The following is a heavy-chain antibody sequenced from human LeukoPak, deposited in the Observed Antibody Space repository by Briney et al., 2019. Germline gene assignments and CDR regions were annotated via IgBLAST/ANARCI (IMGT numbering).Heavy chain of an antibody. Sequence: ASVKVSCKASGYTFTSYDINWVRQATGQGLEWMGWMNPNSGNTGYAQKFQGRVTITRNTSISTAYMELSSLRSEDTAVYYCASEYSSPSPHYYYYYYMDVWGKGTTVTVSS. CDR3: ASEYSSPSPHYYYYYYMDV. V-gene: IGHV1-8*03. CDR1: GYTFTSYD. D-gene: IGHD6-6*01. CDR2: MNPNSGNT. J-gene: IGHJ6*03.